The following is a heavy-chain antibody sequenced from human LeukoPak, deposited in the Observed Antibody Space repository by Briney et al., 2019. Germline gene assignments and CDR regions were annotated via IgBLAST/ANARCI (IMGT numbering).Heavy chain of an antibody. J-gene: IGHJ6*03. CDR1: GGSFSDYF. CDR2: VYNGGST. V-gene: IGHV4-34*01. D-gene: IGHD3-22*01. CDR3: ARGRLGSVVFEGYYYFMDV. Sequence: PSEPLSLTCAVYGGSFSDYFWTWIRQPPGKGLEWIGEVYNGGSTNYNPSLKSRVIISVDTSKNQFSLRLSSVTGADTAVYYCARGRLGSVVFEGYYYFMDVWGKGTTVTVSS.